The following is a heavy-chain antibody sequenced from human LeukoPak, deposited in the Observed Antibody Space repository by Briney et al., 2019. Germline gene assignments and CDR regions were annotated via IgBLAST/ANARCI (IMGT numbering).Heavy chain of an antibody. D-gene: IGHD4/OR15-4a*01. Sequence: PSETLSLTCTVSGGSISSTNYYWGWIRQPPGKGLEWIGNIYYSESTYYNPSIKSRFTISGDTSKNQLSLKVTSVTAADTAVYYCASQGADYHYYYIDVWGEGTTVTVSS. CDR1: GGSISSTNYY. J-gene: IGHJ6*03. V-gene: IGHV4-39*01. CDR3: ASQGADYHYYYIDV. CDR2: IYYSEST.